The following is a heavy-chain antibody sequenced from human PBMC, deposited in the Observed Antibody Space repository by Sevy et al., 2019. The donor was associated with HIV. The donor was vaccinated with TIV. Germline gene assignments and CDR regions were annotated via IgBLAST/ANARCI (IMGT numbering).Heavy chain of an antibody. CDR1: GFTFSSYV. V-gene: IGHV3-30*04. CDR3: ARVSRGYSYGYDGSDVFAI. Sequence: GGSLRLSCEVSGFTFSSYVMHWVRQAPGKGLEWVAVISNDGSKKYYADSVKGRFTISRDNSKNTLFLQMNSLRAEDTAVYYCARVSRGYSYGYDGSDVFAIWGQGTMVTVSS. J-gene: IGHJ3*02. D-gene: IGHD5-18*01. CDR2: ISNDGSKK.